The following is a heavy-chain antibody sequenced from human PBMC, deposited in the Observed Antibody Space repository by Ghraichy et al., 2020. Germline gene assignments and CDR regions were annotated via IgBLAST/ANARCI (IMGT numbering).Heavy chain of an antibody. Sequence: SETLSLTCAVHGGSFSGYYWSWIRQPPGKGLEWIGEINHSGSTNYNPSLKSRVTISVDTSKNQFSLKLSSVTAADTAVYYCARGLRYSSSWIITFDYWGQGTLVTVSS. V-gene: IGHV4-34*01. J-gene: IGHJ4*02. CDR2: INHSGST. D-gene: IGHD6-13*01. CDR1: GGSFSGYY. CDR3: ARGLRYSSSWIITFDY.